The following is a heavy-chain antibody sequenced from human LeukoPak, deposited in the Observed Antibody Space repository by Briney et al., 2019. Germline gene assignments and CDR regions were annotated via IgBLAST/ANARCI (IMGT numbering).Heavy chain of an antibody. CDR3: GRDLGGRSGY. D-gene: IGHD1-26*01. V-gene: IGHV3-64*04. Sequence: PGGSLRLSCSASGFTFSSYAMHWVRQAPGKGLEYVSAISSNGGSTYYADFVKGRFIISRDNAKNTLYLQMNSLRAEDTAVYYCGRDLGGRSGYWGQGTLVTVSS. CDR1: GFTFSSYA. J-gene: IGHJ4*02. CDR2: ISSNGGST.